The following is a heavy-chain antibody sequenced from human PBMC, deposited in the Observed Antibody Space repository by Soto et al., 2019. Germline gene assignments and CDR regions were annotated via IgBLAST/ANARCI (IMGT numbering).Heavy chain of an antibody. CDR3: AREGGRYFDWLSHRGCWFDP. V-gene: IGHV4-30-4*01. D-gene: IGHD3-9*01. J-gene: IGHJ5*02. CDR1: GGSISSGDYY. CDR2: IYYSGAT. Sequence: SETLSLTCTVSGGSISSGDYYWSWIRQPPGKGLEWIGYIYYSGATYYNPSLKSRVTISVDTSKNQFSLKLSSVTAADTAVYYCAREGGRYFDWLSHRGCWFDPWGQGTLVTVS.